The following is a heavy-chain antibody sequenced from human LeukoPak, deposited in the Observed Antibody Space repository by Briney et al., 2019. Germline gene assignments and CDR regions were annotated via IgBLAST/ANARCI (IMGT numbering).Heavy chain of an antibody. CDR3: ARSYYYDSSGYWDYFDY. CDR2: IYTSGTT. V-gene: IGHV4-4*07. J-gene: IGHJ4*02. CDR1: GGSISSYY. D-gene: IGHD3-22*01. Sequence: SETLSLTCTVSGGSISSYYWSWVRQPAGKGLEWIGRIYTSGTTNYNPSLKSRVTISVDTSKNQFSLKLSSVTAADTAVYYCARSYYYDSSGYWDYFDYWGQGTLVTVSS.